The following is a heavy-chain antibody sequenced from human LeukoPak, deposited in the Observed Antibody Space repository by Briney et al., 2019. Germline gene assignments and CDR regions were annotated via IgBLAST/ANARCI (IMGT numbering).Heavy chain of an antibody. CDR2: IIPILGIA. J-gene: IGHJ4*02. V-gene: IGHV1-69*04. CDR3: ARIGVRSDY. D-gene: IGHD1-14*01. Sequence: GASVKVSCRASGGTFSSYAISWVRQAPGQGLEWMGRIIPILGIANYAQKFQGRVTITADKSTSTAYMELSSLRSEDTAVYYCARIGVRSDYWGQGTLVTVSS. CDR1: GGTFSSYA.